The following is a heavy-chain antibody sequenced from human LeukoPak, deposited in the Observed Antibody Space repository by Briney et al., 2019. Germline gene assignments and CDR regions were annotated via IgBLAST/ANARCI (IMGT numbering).Heavy chain of an antibody. CDR3: ARGAYYDILTGPYFDY. J-gene: IGHJ4*02. V-gene: IGHV3-53*01. D-gene: IGHD3-9*01. CDR1: GFTVSSNY. Sequence: PGGSLTLSCPASGFTVSSNYMRWVRQAPGKGLEWVSVIYSGGSTYYADSVKGRFTISRDNSKNTLYLQMNSLRAEDTAVYYCARGAYYDILTGPYFDYWGQGTLVTVSS. CDR2: IYSGGST.